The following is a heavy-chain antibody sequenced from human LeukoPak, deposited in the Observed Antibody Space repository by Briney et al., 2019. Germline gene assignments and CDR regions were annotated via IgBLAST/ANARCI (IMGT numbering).Heavy chain of an antibody. J-gene: IGHJ6*02. CDR2: IYYTGSI. CDR1: SASISTGGYY. CDR3: ARDHSYYFGSQTSTLDV. Sequence: SETLSLTCTFSSASISTGGYYWTWIRQPPGEGLEWIGYIYYTGSIDYNPSLKSRLSISLDTSKNQFSLKLNSVTAADTAVYYCARDHSYYFGSQTSTLDVWGQGTAVTVSS. V-gene: IGHV4-31*03. D-gene: IGHD3-10*01.